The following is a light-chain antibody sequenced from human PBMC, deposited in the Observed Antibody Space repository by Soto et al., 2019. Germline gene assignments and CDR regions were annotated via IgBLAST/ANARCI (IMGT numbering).Light chain of an antibody. Sequence: QSALTQPPSASGSPGQSVTISCTGTSSDVGNYNYVSWYQQYPGKAPKLMIYEVNKRPSGVPDRCSGSKSGNTASLTVSGRQAEDEADYYCTSYAAGKNVVFGGGTTLTVL. J-gene: IGLJ2*01. V-gene: IGLV2-8*01. CDR2: EVN. CDR3: TSYAAGKNVV. CDR1: SSDVGNYNY.